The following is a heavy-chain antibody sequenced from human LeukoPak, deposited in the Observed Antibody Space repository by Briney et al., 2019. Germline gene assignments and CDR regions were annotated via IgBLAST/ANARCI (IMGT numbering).Heavy chain of an antibody. Sequence: GGSLRLSCAASGFTFSRYGMHWVRQAPGKGLEWVTAISYDGSNKYYADSVKGRFTISRDNSKNTLYVRMNSLRAEDTAVYYCAKEGYSRGYYSYYYMDVWSKGTTVTVSS. CDR1: GFTFSRYG. CDR2: ISYDGSNK. CDR3: AKEGYSRGYYSYYYMDV. J-gene: IGHJ6*03. V-gene: IGHV3-30*04. D-gene: IGHD6-13*01.